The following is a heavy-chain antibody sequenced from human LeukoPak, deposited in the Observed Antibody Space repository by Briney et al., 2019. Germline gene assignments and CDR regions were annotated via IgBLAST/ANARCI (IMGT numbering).Heavy chain of an antibody. D-gene: IGHD6-13*01. CDR1: GFTFDDYA. Sequence: GGSLRLSCAASGFTFDDYAMHWVRQAPGKGLEWVSGISWNSGSIGYADSVKGRFTISRDNAKNSLYLQMNSLRAEDTALYYCASGPYSSSYFASWGQGTMVTVSS. CDR3: ASGPYSSSYFAS. V-gene: IGHV3-9*01. J-gene: IGHJ4*02. CDR2: ISWNSGSI.